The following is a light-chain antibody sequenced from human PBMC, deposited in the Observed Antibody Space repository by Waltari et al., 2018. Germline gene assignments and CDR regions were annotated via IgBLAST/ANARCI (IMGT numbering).Light chain of an antibody. CDR2: EDS. J-gene: IGLJ3*02. V-gene: IGLV3-27*01. CDR3: FSAADNNWV. Sequence: SYALTQPSSVSVSPGQTVKILCSGDILAKKYARWFQQKPGQAPLLLIYEDSERPSEIPGRFSGSSSGTTVTLTITGAHVDDEADYYCFSAADNNWVFGGGTKLTVL. CDR1: ILAKKY.